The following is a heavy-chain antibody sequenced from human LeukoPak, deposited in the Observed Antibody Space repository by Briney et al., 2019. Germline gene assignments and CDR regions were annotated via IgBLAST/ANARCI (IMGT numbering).Heavy chain of an antibody. CDR3: ARDGVVVAATYGYYYYYMDV. V-gene: IGHV3-30*01. Sequence: GRSLRLSCAASGFTFSSYAMHWVRQAPGKGLEWVAVISYDGSNKYYADSVKGRFTISRDNSKNTLYLQMNSLRAEDTAVYYCARDGVVVAATYGYYYYYMDVWRKGTTVTVSS. CDR2: ISYDGSNK. J-gene: IGHJ6*03. CDR1: GFTFSSYA. D-gene: IGHD2-15*01.